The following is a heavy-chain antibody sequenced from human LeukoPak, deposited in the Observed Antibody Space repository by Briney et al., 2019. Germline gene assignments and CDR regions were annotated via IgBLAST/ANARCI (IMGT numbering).Heavy chain of an antibody. J-gene: IGHJ4*01. CDR2: ISGSGGST. V-gene: IGHV3-23*01. CDR3: AKESTMIVVGSFDY. CDR1: GFTFSSYA. D-gene: IGHD3-22*01. Sequence: HSGGSLRLSCAASGFTFSSYAMSWVRQAPGKGLEWVSAISGSGGSTYYADSVKGRFTISRDNSKNTLYLQMNSLRAEDTAVYYCAKESTMIVVGSFDYWGQGTLVTVSS.